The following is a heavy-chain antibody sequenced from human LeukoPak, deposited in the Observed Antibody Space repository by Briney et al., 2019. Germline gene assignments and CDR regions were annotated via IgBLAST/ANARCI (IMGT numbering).Heavy chain of an antibody. D-gene: IGHD1-26*01. J-gene: IGHJ6*02. CDR3: ARDGAYSGSVDQYYYYGMDV. V-gene: IGHV1-2*02. Sequence: GGSLRLSCAASGFTFTTYDMHWVRQAPGQGLEWMGWINPNSGGTNFAQKFQGRVTMTRDTSISTAYMDLTRLRSDDTAVYYCARDGAYSGSVDQYYYYGMDVWGQGTTVTVSS. CDR1: GFTFTTYD. CDR2: INPNSGGT.